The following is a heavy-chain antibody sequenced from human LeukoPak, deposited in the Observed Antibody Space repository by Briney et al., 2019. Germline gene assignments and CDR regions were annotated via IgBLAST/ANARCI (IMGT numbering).Heavy chain of an antibody. CDR3: AKSGGYGLIDK. CDR1: GGSISSYY. CDR2: IYYSGST. V-gene: IGHV4-59*08. D-gene: IGHD1-26*01. Sequence: SETLSLTCTVSGGSISSYYWNWIRQPPGKGLEWVGYIYYSGSTNYNSSLKSRVIISVDTSKNQFSLRLNSMTAADTAVYYCAKSGGYGLIDKWGQGTLVTVSS. J-gene: IGHJ4*02.